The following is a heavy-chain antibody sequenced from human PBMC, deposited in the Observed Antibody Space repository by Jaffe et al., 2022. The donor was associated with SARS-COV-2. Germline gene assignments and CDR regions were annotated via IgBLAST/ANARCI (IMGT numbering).Heavy chain of an antibody. CDR2: ISSSGSTI. V-gene: IGHV3-48*03. D-gene: IGHD3-9*01. CDR1: GFTFSSYE. J-gene: IGHJ4*02. CDR3: ARGLPRYLFDY. Sequence: EVQLVESGGGLVQPGGSLRLSCAASGFTFSSYEMNWVRQAPGKGLEWVSYISSSGSTIYYADSVKGRFTISRDNAKNSLYLQMNSLRAEDTAVYYCARGLPRYLFDYWGQGTLVTVSS.